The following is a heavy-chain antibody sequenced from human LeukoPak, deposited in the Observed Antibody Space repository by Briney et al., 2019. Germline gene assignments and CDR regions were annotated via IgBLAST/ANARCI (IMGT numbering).Heavy chain of an antibody. CDR2: IRYDESNK. D-gene: IGHD3-22*01. J-gene: IGHJ3*02. V-gene: IGHV3-30*02. Sequence: QPGGSLRLSCAASGFIFSNYGMHWVRQAPGKGLEWVAFIRYDESNKYFADSVKGRFTISRDNSKDTLYLQMNSLKAEDTAVYYCASLTTADAFDIWGQGTMVTVSS. CDR1: GFIFSNYG. CDR3: ASLTTADAFDI.